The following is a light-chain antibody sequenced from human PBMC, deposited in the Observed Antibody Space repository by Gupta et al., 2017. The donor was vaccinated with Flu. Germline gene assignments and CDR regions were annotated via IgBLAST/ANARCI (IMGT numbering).Light chain of an antibody. CDR2: GAS. CDR1: QSVSSDH. V-gene: IGKV3-20*01. Sequence: EIVLTQAPGTLSLSPGERATLSCRASQSVSSDHLAWYQQIRGQAPRLLIYGASSRASDIPDRFTGSGSGTDFTLTISRLEPEDFAIYYCQQYASSPRTFGQWTKVEI. J-gene: IGKJ1*01. CDR3: QQYASSPRT.